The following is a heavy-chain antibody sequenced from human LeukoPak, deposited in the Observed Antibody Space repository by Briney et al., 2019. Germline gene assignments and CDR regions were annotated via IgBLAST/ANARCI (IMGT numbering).Heavy chain of an antibody. J-gene: IGHJ4*02. CDR3: ARDPGYCSSTSCSSSFDY. D-gene: IGHD2-2*01. V-gene: IGHV4-39*07. CDR1: GGSISSSSYY. CDR2: IYYSGST. Sequence: SETLSLTCTVSGGSISSSSYYWGWIRQPPGKGLEWIGSIYYSGSTYYNPSLKSRVTISVDTSKNQFSLKLSSVTAADTAVYYCARDPGYCSSTSCSSSFDYWGQGTLVTVSS.